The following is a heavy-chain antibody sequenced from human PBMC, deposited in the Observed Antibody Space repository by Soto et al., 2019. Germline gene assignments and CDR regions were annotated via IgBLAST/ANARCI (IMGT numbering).Heavy chain of an antibody. Sequence: PGGSLRLSCAASGFTFSDYYMSWIRQAPGKGLEWVSYISSSGSTIYYADSVKGRFTISRDNAKNSLYLQMNSLRAEDTAVYYCASPFFGTKEDGFAFDIWGQGTMVTVSS. D-gene: IGHD1-7*01. CDR2: ISSSGSTI. CDR1: GFTFSDYY. V-gene: IGHV3-11*01. J-gene: IGHJ3*02. CDR3: ASPFFGTKEDGFAFDI.